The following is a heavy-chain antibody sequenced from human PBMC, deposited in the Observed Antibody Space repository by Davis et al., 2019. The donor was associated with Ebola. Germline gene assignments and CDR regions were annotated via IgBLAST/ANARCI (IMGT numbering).Heavy chain of an antibody. V-gene: IGHV3-7*01. J-gene: IGHJ4*02. CDR3: ARGSKWELLTFAFDY. D-gene: IGHD1-26*01. Sequence: GESLKISCAASGLSFSNYWMTWVRLAPGKGPEWVANIKQDGSEMYYVDSVKGRFTISRDNAKNSLYLQMNSLRAEDTAVYYCARGSKWELLTFAFDYWGQGTLVTVSS. CDR1: GLSFSNYW. CDR2: IKQDGSEM.